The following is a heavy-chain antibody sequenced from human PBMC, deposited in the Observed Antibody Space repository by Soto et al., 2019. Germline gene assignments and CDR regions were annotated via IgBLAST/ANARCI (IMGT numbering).Heavy chain of an antibody. CDR1: GYTFTRYA. CDR3: AGGYGVAIGWFDP. CDR2: INAGNGNT. Sequence: QVQLVQSGAEVKKPGASVKVSCKASGYTFTRYAMHWVRQAPGQRLEWMGWINAGNGNTKYSQKFQRRVTITRDTSASTAYMELSSLRSEDTAGYYCAGGYGVAIGWFDPWCQGTLVTVSS. V-gene: IGHV1-3*01. J-gene: IGHJ5*02. D-gene: IGHD2-15*01.